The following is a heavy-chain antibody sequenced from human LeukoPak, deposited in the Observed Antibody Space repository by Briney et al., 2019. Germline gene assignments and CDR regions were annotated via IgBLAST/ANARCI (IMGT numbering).Heavy chain of an antibody. Sequence: GGSLRLSCAASGFTFSSYGMHWVRQAPGKGLQWVVLISYDGSNKYYADSVKGRFTISRDNSKNTLYLQMNSLRDEDTAVYYCARSPRYYYNYYGMDVWGQGTTVTVSS. CDR2: ISYDGSNK. CDR1: GFTFSSYG. J-gene: IGHJ6*02. CDR3: ARSPRYYYNYYGMDV. V-gene: IGHV3-30*03.